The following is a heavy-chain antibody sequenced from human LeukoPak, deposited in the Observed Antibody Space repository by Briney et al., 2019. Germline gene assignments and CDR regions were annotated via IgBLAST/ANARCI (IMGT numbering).Heavy chain of an antibody. V-gene: IGHV1-2*02. J-gene: IGHJ5*02. CDR1: GYTFTGYY. CDR3: ARDWADDFWSGYYPKNWFDP. D-gene: IGHD3-3*01. Sequence: GASVKVSCKASGYTFTGYYMHWVRQAPGQGLEWMGWINPNSGGTNYAQKLQGRVTMTTDTSTSTAYMELRSLRSDDTAVYYCARDWADDFWSGYYPKNWFDPWGQGTLVTVSS. CDR2: INPNSGGT.